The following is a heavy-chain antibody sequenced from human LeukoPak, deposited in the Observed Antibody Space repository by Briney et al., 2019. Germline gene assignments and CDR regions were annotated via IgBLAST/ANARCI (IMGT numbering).Heavy chain of an antibody. D-gene: IGHD6-13*01. Sequence: PGGSLRLSCAASGFTVSSNYMSWVRQAPGKGLEWVSAISGSGGSTYYADSVKGRFTISRDNSKNTLYLQMNSLRAEDTAVYYCAKSRAAAGTTDYWGQGTLVTVSS. CDR3: AKSRAAAGTTDY. CDR2: ISGSGGST. V-gene: IGHV3-23*01. J-gene: IGHJ4*02. CDR1: GFTVSSNY.